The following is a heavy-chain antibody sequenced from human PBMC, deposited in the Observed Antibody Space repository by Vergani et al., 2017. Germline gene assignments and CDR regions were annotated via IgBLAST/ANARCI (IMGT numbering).Heavy chain of an antibody. V-gene: IGHV3-15*07. J-gene: IGHJ3*02. D-gene: IGHD2-15*01. Sequence: VQLQESGPGLVKSSETLSLTCSVSFDSIRNLYCNWIRQPPGKGLEWVGRIKSKTDGGTTYYAAPVKGKFTISRDDSKNTLYLQMNSLKTEDTAVYYCTTDNQQASLGHCSVTNCYGGVFDIWGQGTVVTVCS. CDR1: FDSIRNLY. CDR3: TTDNQQASLGHCSVTNCYGGVFDI. CDR2: IKSKTDGGTT.